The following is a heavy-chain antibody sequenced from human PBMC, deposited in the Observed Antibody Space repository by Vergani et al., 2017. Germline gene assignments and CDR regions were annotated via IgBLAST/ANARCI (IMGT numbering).Heavy chain of an antibody. CDR3: AKGKPFDY. V-gene: IGHV3-66*01. Sequence: EVQVVETGGGLVQPGGSLRLSCAASGFTVSSNYMSWVRQAPGKGLEWVSVIHSGGSTYYADSVKGRFIISRDNSKNTLYLQMNSLRAEDTAVYYYAKGKPFDYWGQGTLVTVSS. CDR2: IHSGGST. J-gene: IGHJ4*02. CDR1: GFTVSSNY.